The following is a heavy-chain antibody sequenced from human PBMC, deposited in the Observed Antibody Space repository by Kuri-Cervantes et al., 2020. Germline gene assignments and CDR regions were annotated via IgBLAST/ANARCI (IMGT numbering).Heavy chain of an antibody. CDR1: GYTFTYRY. J-gene: IGHJ4*02. V-gene: IGHV1-18*04. CDR3: ARGSPYGYIDY. D-gene: IGHD3-10*01. Sequence: ASVKVSCKASGYTFTYRYLHWVRQAPGQGLEWMGWISAYNGDTNYEQKLQDRVTMTTDTSTSTAYMELRGLTSDDTAVYYCARGSPYGYIDYWGQGTLVTVSS. CDR2: ISAYNGDT.